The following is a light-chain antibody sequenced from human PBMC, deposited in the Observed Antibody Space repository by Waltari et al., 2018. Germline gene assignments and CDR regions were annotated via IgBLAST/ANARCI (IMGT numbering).Light chain of an antibody. V-gene: IGKV4-1*01. CDR1: QSLLHSSNNRNY. Sequence: DIVMTQSPDSLAVSLGERATINCKSSQSLLHSSNNRNYLAWHQQQPGQPPKLLLYWASTRDSGVPERFSGSGSGTEFTLTINNLQPEDVAVYYCQQFYSFPPTFGQGTNVEFK. CDR3: QQFYSFPPT. CDR2: WAS. J-gene: IGKJ1*01.